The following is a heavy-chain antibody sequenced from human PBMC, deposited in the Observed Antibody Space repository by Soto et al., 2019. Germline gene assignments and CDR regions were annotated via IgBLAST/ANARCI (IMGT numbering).Heavy chain of an antibody. CDR3: ATRPLLPGAP. CDR2: IYSGGST. D-gene: IGHD3-22*01. CDR1: GFTFSSND. Sequence: EVQLVESGGGLIQPGGSLRLSCAASGFTFSSNDMNWVRQAPGKGLEWVSLIYSGGSTYYADSVKCRFTISRDNSKKTLYLQMSSLRAEDTAVYYCATRPLLPGAPWGQGTMVTVSS. J-gene: IGHJ3*01. V-gene: IGHV3-53*01.